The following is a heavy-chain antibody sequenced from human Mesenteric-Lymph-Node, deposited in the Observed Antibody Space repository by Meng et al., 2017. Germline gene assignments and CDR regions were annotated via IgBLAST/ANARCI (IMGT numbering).Heavy chain of an antibody. D-gene: IGHD1-26*01. CDR1: GYTFTNYG. CDR2: ISAYNGNT. V-gene: IGHV1-18*01. CDR3: ARVEVGITSGDY. Sequence: QDKLVEAGGGVKKPGASVKVSCKASGYTFTNYGITWVRQAPGQGLEWMGWISAYNGNTNYAQTLQGRLTMTTDTSTSTAYMELRSLRSDDTAVYYCARVEVGITSGDYWGQGTLVTVSS. J-gene: IGHJ4*02.